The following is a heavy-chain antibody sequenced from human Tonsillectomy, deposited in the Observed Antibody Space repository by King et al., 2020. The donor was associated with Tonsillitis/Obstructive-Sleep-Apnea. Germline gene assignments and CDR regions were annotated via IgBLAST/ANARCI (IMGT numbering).Heavy chain of an antibody. CDR2: IWYDGSNK. Sequence: VQLVESGGGVVQPGRSLRLSCAASGFTFSRYGMHCVRQAPGKGLEWVAVIWYDGSNKYYADSVKGRFTISRDNSKNTLYLQMNSLRTEDTAVYYCARSNSVAAAGNQGEYNWIDPWGQGTLVTVSS. CDR3: ARSNSVAAAGNQGEYNWIDP. D-gene: IGHD6-13*01. J-gene: IGHJ5*02. CDR1: GFTFSRYG. V-gene: IGHV3-33*01.